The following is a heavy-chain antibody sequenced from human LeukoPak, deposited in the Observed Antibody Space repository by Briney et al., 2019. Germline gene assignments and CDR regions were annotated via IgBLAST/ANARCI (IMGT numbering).Heavy chain of an antibody. Sequence: ASVKVSCKTSGYTFTNYDINWVRQATGQGLEWMGWMNPNSGNTDYAQKFQGRVIMTRNTSISTAYMELSRPGSADTAVYYCARGSLSSGWYHFDYWGRGALVTVSS. D-gene: IGHD6-19*01. CDR1: GYTFTNYD. CDR2: MNPNSGNT. V-gene: IGHV1-8*01. J-gene: IGHJ4*02. CDR3: ARGSLSSGWYHFDY.